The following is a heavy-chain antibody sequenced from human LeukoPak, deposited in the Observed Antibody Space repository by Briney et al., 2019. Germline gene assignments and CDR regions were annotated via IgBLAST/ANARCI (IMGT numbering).Heavy chain of an antibody. CDR2: IRYDGSSA. J-gene: IGHJ4*02. D-gene: IGHD1-1*01. CDR3: VRGTTNAIDQLDY. Sequence: GGSLRLSCVVSGFTFSSYWMHWVRQAPGEGLVWASRIRYDGSSAAYADSVKGRLTISRDNAKNTLYLQMNSLSAEDTAVYYCVRGTTNAIDQLDYWGQGTLVTVSS. CDR1: GFTFSSYW. V-gene: IGHV3-74*01.